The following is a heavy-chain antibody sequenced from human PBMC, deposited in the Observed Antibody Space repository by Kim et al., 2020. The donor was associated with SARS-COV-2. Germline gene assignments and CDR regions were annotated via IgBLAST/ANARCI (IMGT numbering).Heavy chain of an antibody. J-gene: IGHJ3*02. CDR3: ARGRGYYYDSSGYYDNAFDI. D-gene: IGHD3-22*01. CDR1: GGTFSSYA. CDR2: IIPIFGTA. Sequence: SVKVSCKASGGTFSSYAISWVRQAPGQGLEWMGGIIPIFGTANYAQKFQGRVTITADESTSTAYMELSSLRSEDTAVYYCARGRGYYYDSSGYYDNAFDIWGQGTMVTVSS. V-gene: IGHV1-69*13.